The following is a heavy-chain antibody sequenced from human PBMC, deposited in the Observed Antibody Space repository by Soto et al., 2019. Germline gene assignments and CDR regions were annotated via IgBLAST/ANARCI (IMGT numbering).Heavy chain of an antibody. CDR3: AREVGATGY. D-gene: IGHD1-26*01. J-gene: IGHJ4*02. Sequence: EVQLVESGGGLVQPGGSLRLSCVASGFTFNSHTMNWVRQAPGKGLEWLSYISDSSSTIYYADSVKGRFTISRDNAKNSLYQQMNSLRADDTAVYYCAREVGATGYWGQGTLVTVSS. CDR1: GFTFNSHT. CDR2: ISDSSSTI. V-gene: IGHV3-48*04.